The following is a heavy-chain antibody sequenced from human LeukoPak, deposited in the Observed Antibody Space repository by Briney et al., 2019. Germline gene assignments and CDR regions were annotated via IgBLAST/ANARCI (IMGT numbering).Heavy chain of an antibody. J-gene: IGHJ4*02. Sequence: GGSLRLSGAASGFTFSGSAMHWVRQASGKGLEWVGRIRSKANSYATAYAASVKGRFTISRDDSKNTAYLQMNSLKTEDTAVYYCTKGSYYTWATGYWGQGTLVTVSS. CDR3: TKGSYYTWATGY. CDR1: GFTFSGSA. CDR2: IRSKANSYAT. V-gene: IGHV3-73*01. D-gene: IGHD1-26*01.